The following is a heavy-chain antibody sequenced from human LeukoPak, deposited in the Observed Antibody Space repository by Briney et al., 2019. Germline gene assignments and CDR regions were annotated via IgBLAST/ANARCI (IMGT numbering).Heavy chain of an antibody. D-gene: IGHD3-10*01. J-gene: IGHJ6*02. CDR2: IYTSGST. CDR1: GGSISSYY. V-gene: IGHV4-4*07. Sequence: SETLSLTCTVSGGSISSYYWSWIRQPAGKGLEWIRRIYTSGSTNYNPSLKSRVTMSVDTSKNQFSLKLSSVTAADTAVYYCARDQTYGSGSYFDSKSPYGMDVWGQGTTVTVSS. CDR3: ARDQTYGSGSYFDSKSPYGMDV.